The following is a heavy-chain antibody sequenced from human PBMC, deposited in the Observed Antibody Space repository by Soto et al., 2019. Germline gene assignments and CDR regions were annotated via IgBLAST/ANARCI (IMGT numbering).Heavy chain of an antibody. CDR2: ISAYNGNT. CDR1: GYTFTRYG. D-gene: IGHD3-22*01. J-gene: IGHJ4*02. V-gene: IGHV1-18*01. Sequence: QVQLVQSGAEVKKPGASVKVSCKASGYTFTRYGISCVRQAPGQGLEWMGWISAYNGNTNYAQKLQGRVTMTTDTSTSTAYMELRSLRSDDTAVYYCARDGYYYDSSGYNCDYWGQGTLVTVSS. CDR3: ARDGYYYDSSGYNCDY.